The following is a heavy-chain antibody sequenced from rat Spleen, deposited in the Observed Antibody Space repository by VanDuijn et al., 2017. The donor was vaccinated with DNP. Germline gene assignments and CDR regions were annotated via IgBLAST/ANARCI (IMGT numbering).Heavy chain of an antibody. CDR2: ISTSGGST. V-gene: IGHV5S23*01. J-gene: IGHJ3*01. Sequence: EVQLVETGGGLVQPGNSLKLSCAASGFTFGDYNMAWVRQAPKKGLEWVASISTSGGSTYYRDSVKGRFTVSRDNAKSTLYLQMDSLRSEETATYYCTTTNNWFAYWGQGTLVTVSS. CDR3: TTTNNWFAY. CDR1: GFTFGDYN.